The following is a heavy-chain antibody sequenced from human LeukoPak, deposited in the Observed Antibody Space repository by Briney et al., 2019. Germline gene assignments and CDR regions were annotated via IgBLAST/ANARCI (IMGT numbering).Heavy chain of an antibody. Sequence: GRSLSLSCAASGFAFNDYYMSWVRQVPGKGLEWVAMINQDGSDKYYVDSVKGRFTISRDNAKKSVYLQMNSLRAEDTAIYYCAKDGDGDSEHPYDYWGQGTQVTVSS. V-gene: IGHV3-7*01. D-gene: IGHD5-24*01. J-gene: IGHJ4*02. CDR2: INQDGSDK. CDR3: AKDGDGDSEHPYDY. CDR1: GFAFNDYY.